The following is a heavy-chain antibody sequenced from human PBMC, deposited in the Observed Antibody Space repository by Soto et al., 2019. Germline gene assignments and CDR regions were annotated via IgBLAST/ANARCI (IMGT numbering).Heavy chain of an antibody. D-gene: IGHD5-12*01. CDR2: INAGNGNT. Sequence: GASVKVSCKASGYTFTIYAMHWVRQAPGPRLEWMRWINAGNGNTKYSQKFQGRVTITRDTSASRACMELSSLRSEDKAVYYCAIDSVVATLSWLNFYNWGQESLVTISS. J-gene: IGHJ4*02. V-gene: IGHV1-3*01. CDR3: AIDSVVATLSWLNFYN. CDR1: GYTFTIYA.